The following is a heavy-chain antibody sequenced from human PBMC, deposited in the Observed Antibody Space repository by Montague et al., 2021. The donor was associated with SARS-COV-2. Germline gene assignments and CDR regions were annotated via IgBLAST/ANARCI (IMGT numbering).Heavy chain of an antibody. D-gene: IGHD5-18*01. V-gene: IGHV3-33*01. Sequence: SLRLSCAASGFTFSSYGMHWVRQAPGKGLEWVAVIWYDGSNENYRDSVKGRFTISRDNSKNTLYLQMNSLRAEDTAVYYCARDSGYSYGSLPYWFFAFWGRGTLVSVSS. CDR1: GFTFSSYG. J-gene: IGHJ2*01. CDR2: IWYDGSNE. CDR3: ARDSGYSYGSLPYWFFAF.